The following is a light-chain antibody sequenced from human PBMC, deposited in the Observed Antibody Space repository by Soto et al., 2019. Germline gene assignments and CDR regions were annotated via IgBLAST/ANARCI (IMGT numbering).Light chain of an antibody. CDR1: QTISSW. V-gene: IGKV1-5*03. Sequence: QMPQSPYTLSGSVGDRVTITCRASQTISSWLAWYQQKPGKAPKLLIYKASTLKSGVPSRFSGSGSGTDFTLTISSLQPEDFATYYCQQSYSTPLTFGGRTKVDI. CDR3: QQSYSTPLT. CDR2: KAS. J-gene: IGKJ4*01.